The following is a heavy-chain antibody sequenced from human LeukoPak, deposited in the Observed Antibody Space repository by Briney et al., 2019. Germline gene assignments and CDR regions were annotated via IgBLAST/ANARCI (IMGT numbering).Heavy chain of an antibody. V-gene: IGHV4-34*01. CDR3: ARAWGPNDYFDY. Sequence: SETLSLTCAVYGGSFSGYYWSCIRPPPGKGLEWIGEINHSGSTNYNPSLKSRVTISVDTSKNQFSLKLSSVTAADTAVSYCARAWGPNDYFDYWGQGTLVTVSS. CDR2: INHSGST. D-gene: IGHD3-16*01. CDR1: GGSFSGYY. J-gene: IGHJ4*02.